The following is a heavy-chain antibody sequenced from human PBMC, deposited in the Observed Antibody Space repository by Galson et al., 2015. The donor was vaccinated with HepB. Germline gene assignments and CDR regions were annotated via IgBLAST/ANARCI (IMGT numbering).Heavy chain of an antibody. CDR2: ISGYNGDT. J-gene: IGHJ4*02. CDR1: GYTFTSYG. D-gene: IGHD2-2*01. CDR3: ARDEKNYCSSAHCPYFDY. Sequence: SVKVSCKASGYTFTSYGISWVRQAPGRGLEWMGWISGYNGDTNYAQKLQGRVTVTTDTSTSTAYMELRSLRSDDTAVYYCARDEKNYCSSAHCPYFDYWGQGTLVTVSS. V-gene: IGHV1-18*01.